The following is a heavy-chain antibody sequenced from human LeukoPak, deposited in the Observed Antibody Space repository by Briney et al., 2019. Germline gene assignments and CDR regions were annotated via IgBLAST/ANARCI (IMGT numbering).Heavy chain of an antibody. CDR3: ARNDGSGWYRFDY. CDR1: GGSISSYY. V-gene: IGHV4-59*08. J-gene: IGHJ4*02. CDR2: IYYSGST. D-gene: IGHD6-19*01. Sequence: SETLSLTCTVSGGSISSYYWSWIRQPPGKGLEWIGYIYYSGSTNYNPSFKSRVTISVDTSKNQFSLKLSSVTAADTAVYYCARNDGSGWYRFDYWGQGTLVTVSS.